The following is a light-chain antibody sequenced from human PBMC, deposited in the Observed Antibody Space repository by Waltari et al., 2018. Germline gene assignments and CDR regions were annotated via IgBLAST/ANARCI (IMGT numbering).Light chain of an antibody. Sequence: SALTQPVSVSGSPGQSVTTPCTGTANNVGDYNLLPWFPHHPPQAPKLLLFHVSKRPSGVSNRFSGSKSGNTASLTISGLQTEDEADYYCCSYSTGGSWMFGGGTKLTVL. J-gene: IGLJ3*02. CDR1: ANNVGDYNL. CDR2: HVS. V-gene: IGLV2-23*02. CDR3: CSYSTGGSWM.